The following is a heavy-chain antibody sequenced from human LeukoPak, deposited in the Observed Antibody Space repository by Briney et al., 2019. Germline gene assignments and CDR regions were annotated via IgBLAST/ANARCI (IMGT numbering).Heavy chain of an antibody. CDR1: GFTFSNSA. V-gene: IGHV3-15*01. CDR2: IKSKADGGTT. J-gene: IGHJ1*01. D-gene: IGHD5-12*01. CDR3: TRTGYSGYLEYFLH. Sequence: GGSLRLSCEASGFTFSNSAMTWVRQAPGKGLEWVGRIKSKADGGTTDYAAPVKGRFTISRDDSQNTLYLQMDSLKTEDTAEYYCTRTGYSGYLEYFLHWGQGTLVTVSS.